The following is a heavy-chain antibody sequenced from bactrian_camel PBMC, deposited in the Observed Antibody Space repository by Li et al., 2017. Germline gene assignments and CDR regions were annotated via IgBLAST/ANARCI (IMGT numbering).Heavy chain of an antibody. Sequence: HVQLVESGGGSVRPGGSLRLSCAASGYTSNNVCVAWVRQAPGKEREAVAIINGDNTTRYADSVKGRFTISEDNSNTLSLQMNSLVPEDTAMYYCAASPMDLGGCGSRLREGNFRYWGQGTQVTVS. V-gene: IGHV3S1*01. J-gene: IGHJ4*01. CDR2: INGDNTTR. D-gene: IGHD5*01. CDR3: AASPMDLGGCGSRLREGNFRY. CDR1: GYTSNNVC.